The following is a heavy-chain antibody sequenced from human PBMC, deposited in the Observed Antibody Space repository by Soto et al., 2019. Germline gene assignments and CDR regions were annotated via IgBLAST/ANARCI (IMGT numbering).Heavy chain of an antibody. CDR1: GFSMSSGTYY. J-gene: IGHJ6*03. CDR3: ASTYCSGADCYLGLYYYMDV. V-gene: IGHV4-31*03. Sequence: QVHLQESGPGLVKPSQTLSLTCTVSGFSMSSGTYYWSWIRQHPGKGLEWIGYIYFSGNTHYNPCLKSRVTISVATSKNQFSLKLTAVTAADTAVYYCASTYCSGADCYLGLYYYMDVWGIGTTVTVSS. D-gene: IGHD2-15*01. CDR2: IYFSGNT.